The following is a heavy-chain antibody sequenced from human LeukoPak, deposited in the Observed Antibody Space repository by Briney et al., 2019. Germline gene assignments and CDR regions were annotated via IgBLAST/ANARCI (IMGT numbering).Heavy chain of an antibody. D-gene: IGHD3-22*01. CDR2: IYYSGST. CDR3: ARDLLDYYDSSGPYSNWFDP. J-gene: IGHJ5*02. CDR1: GGSISSYY. V-gene: IGHV4-59*01. Sequence: SETLSLXCTVSGGSISSYYWSWIRQPPGKALEWIGYIYYSGSTNYSPSLKSRVTISVDTSKNQFSLKLSSVTAADTAVYYCARDLLDYYDSSGPYSNWFDPWGQGTLVTVSS.